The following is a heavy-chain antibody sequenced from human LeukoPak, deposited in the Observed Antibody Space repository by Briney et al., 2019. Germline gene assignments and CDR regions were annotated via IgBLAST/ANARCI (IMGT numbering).Heavy chain of an antibody. CDR1: GYTFTSYY. Sequence: ASVKVSCKASGYTFTSYYMHWVRQAPGQGLEWMGIINPSGGSTSYAQKFQGRVTMTRSTSVSTAYMYLTSLRSEDTAVYYCARAVRIVGANPLLGPFEYYFDYWGQGTLVTVSS. CDR3: ARAVRIVGANPLLGPFEYYFDY. V-gene: IGHV1-46*01. J-gene: IGHJ4*02. CDR2: INPSGGST. D-gene: IGHD1-26*01.